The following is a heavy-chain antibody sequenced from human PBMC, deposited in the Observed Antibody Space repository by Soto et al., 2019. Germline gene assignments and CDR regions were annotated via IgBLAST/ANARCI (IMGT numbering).Heavy chain of an antibody. D-gene: IGHD6-13*01. CDR1: GASMNSSDW. J-gene: IGHJ4*02. CDR3: ARDHQHSSGWSFDF. V-gene: IGHV4-4*02. Sequence: SETLSLTCAVSGASMNSSDWWNWVRQPPGRGLEWIGEIYHGGNIYYNPSLKSRVTMSLDQSKNQLSLMLTSVTAADTAVYYCARDHQHSSGWSFDFWGQGILVTVSS. CDR2: IYHGGNI.